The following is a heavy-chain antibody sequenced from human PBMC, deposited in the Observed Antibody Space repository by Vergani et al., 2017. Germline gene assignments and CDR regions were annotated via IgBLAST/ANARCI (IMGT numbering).Heavy chain of an antibody. Sequence: QVQLVQSGAEVKKPGASVKVSCKASGYTFTSYDTNWVRQATGQGLEWMGWMNPNSGNTGYAQKFQGRVTMTRNTSISTAYMELSSLRSEDTAVYYCARGMRDFWSGYYPHIDYWGQGTLVTVSS. CDR2: MNPNSGNT. CDR3: ARGMRDFWSGYYPHIDY. D-gene: IGHD3-3*01. J-gene: IGHJ4*02. V-gene: IGHV1-8*01. CDR1: GYTFTSYD.